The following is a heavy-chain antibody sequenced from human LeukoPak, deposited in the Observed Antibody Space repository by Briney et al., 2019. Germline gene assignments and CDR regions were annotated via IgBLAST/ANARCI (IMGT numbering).Heavy chain of an antibody. D-gene: IGHD6-6*01. V-gene: IGHV3-7*01. CDR1: GFPFGGYW. CDR2: IKYDGSDK. Sequence: AGGSLRLSCGASGFPFGGYWMYWVRNIPGKGLEWVANIKYDGSDKNYVDSVKGRFPISRDNAKNSLYLQMNNLRVEDTAIYYCARDGVSSSPDFDYWGQGTLVTVS. J-gene: IGHJ4*02. CDR3: ARDGVSSSPDFDY.